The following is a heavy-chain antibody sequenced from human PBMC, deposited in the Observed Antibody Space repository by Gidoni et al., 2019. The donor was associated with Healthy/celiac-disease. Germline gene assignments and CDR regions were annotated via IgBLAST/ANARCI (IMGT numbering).Heavy chain of an antibody. CDR3: ARGEMASKGDAFDI. CDR1: GGSISSGGYY. D-gene: IGHD1-26*01. V-gene: IGHV4-31*03. J-gene: IGHJ3*02. Sequence: QVHLPESGPGLVTPSQTLSLTCTVSGGSISSGGYYWSWIRQHPGKVLEWIGYIYYSGSTYYNPSLKSRVTISVDTSKNQFSLKLSYVTAADTAVYYCARGEMASKGDAFDIWGQGTMVTVSS. CDR2: IYYSGST.